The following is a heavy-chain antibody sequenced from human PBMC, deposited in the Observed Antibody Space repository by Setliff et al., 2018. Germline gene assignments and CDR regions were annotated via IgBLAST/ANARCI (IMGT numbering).Heavy chain of an antibody. V-gene: IGHV4-61*09. CDR2: IYTSGST. D-gene: IGHD6-19*01. CDR1: GGSISSGSDY. CDR3: ARAISGWYSAFYYYMDV. Sequence: ASETLSLTCSVSGGSISSGSDYWTWIRQPAGKGLEWIGHIYTSGSTNYNPSLKSRVTISVDTSKNQFSLKLSSVTAADTAVYYCARAISGWYSAFYYYMDVWGKGTTVTV. J-gene: IGHJ6*03.